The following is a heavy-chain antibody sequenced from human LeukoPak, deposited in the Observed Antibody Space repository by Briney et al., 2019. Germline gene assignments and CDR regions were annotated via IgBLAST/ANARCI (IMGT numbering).Heavy chain of an antibody. D-gene: IGHD3-22*01. CDR3: ARGNYYDSSGYYY. Sequence: GGSLRLSCAASGFSFSDYYMSWIRQAPGKGLEWVSYISSGGSYRSCADSVKGRFTISRDNAKNSLYLQMNSLRAEDTAVYYCARGNYYDSSGYYYWGQGTLVTVSS. V-gene: IGHV3-11*06. CDR2: ISSGGSYR. CDR1: GFSFSDYY. J-gene: IGHJ4*02.